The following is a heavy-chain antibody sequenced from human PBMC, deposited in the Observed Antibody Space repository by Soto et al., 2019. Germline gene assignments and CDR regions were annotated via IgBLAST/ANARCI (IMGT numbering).Heavy chain of an antibody. Sequence: QVQLVQSGPEVKKPGTSVKVSCKTSGYGFSNYVVSWVRQAPGQGLEWVGRVDPDNVHTKYAQKLQGRVTMATDTATNTAYMELRSLTFADTAVYYCARGAASGYSYFYYMDVWGKGTTVTVSS. J-gene: IGHJ6*03. CDR3: ARGAASGYSYFYYMDV. CDR2: VDPDNVHT. V-gene: IGHV1-18*01. CDR1: GYGFSNYV. D-gene: IGHD6-13*01.